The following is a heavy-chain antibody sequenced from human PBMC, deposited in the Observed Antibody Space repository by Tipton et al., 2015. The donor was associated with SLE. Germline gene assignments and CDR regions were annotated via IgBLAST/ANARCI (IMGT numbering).Heavy chain of an antibody. D-gene: IGHD3-3*01. CDR3: ARDPYDSWSDYQATFDY. CDR2: INHSGST. J-gene: IGHJ4*02. CDR1: GGSFSAYY. V-gene: IGHV4-34*01. Sequence: TLSLTCAVYGGSFSAYYWSWIRQPPGKGLEWLGDINHSGSTNYNPSLKSRLTISVDTSKNQFSLKLSSVTAADTAVYYCARDPYDSWSDYQATFDYWGQGTLVTVSP.